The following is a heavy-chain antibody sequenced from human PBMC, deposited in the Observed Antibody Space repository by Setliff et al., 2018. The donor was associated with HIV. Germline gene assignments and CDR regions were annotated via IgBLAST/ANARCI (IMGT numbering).Heavy chain of an antibody. Sequence: SETLSLTCAVYGQSISGYYWSWIRQTPGKGLEWIGEINHGGDTNYNPSLKSRVTISVGSSYNHFSLKLNSVTAADMGVYYCARGRRKTLAVSGTRYFDFWGQGTLVTVSS. CDR1: GQSISGYY. CDR2: INHGGDT. V-gene: IGHV4-34*01. D-gene: IGHD6-19*01. J-gene: IGHJ4*02. CDR3: ARGRRKTLAVSGTRYFDF.